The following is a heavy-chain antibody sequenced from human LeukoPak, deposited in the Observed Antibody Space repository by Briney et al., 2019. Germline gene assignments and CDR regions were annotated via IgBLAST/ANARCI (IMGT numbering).Heavy chain of an antibody. V-gene: IGHV4-59*08. J-gene: IGHJ4*02. CDR3: ARHLWGFGEFRIDY. CDR2: IYNRRST. Sequence: SEPLSLTCTVSGGSISSYYWSWIRQSPGNGLEWIGYIYNRRSTNYHPSLKSRVPISVDTSKNQFSLKLTSVTAADTAVYYCARHLWGFGEFRIDYWGQGTLVTVPS. CDR1: GGSISSYY. D-gene: IGHD3-10*01.